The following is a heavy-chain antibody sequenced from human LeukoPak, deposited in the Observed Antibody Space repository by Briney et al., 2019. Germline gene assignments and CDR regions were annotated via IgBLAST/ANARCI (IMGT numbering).Heavy chain of an antibody. CDR2: IYYSGST. J-gene: IGHJ4*02. Sequence: SETLSLTCTVSGGSISSSSYYWGWIRQPPGKGLEWIGSIYYSGSTYYNPSLKSRVTISVDTSKNQFSLKLSSVTAADTAVYYCARLGVYYYDSSGYVQYYFDYWGQGTLVTVSS. CDR3: ARLGVYYYDSSGYVQYYFDY. D-gene: IGHD3-22*01. V-gene: IGHV4-39*01. CDR1: GGSISSSSYY.